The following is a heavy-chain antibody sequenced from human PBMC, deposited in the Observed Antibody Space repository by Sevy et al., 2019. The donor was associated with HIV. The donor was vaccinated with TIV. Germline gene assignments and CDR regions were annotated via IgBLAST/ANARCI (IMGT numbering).Heavy chain of an antibody. J-gene: IGHJ4*02. V-gene: IGHV4-38-2*02. D-gene: IGHD6-6*01. CDR2: IYHTGST. Sequence: SETLSLTCTVSDDSISSGYYWGWIRQPPGKGLEWIGSIYHTGSTYYNPSLKSRVIISVDTSKNQFSLKRSSVTAADTAVYYCARRTIAARPRDYWGQGTLVTVSS. CDR1: DDSISSGYY. CDR3: ARRTIAARPRDY.